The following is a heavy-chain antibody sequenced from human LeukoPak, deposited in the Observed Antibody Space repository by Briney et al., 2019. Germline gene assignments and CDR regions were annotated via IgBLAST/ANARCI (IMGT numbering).Heavy chain of an antibody. CDR2: VYHSGTT. Sequence: SETLSLTCTVSGGSISSSSYYWGWIRQPPGKRLEWIGEVYHSGTTNYNPSLKSRVTISIDKSKEQFSLKLSSVTAADTAVYYCARSPSGSSSRWFDPWGQGTLVTVSS. V-gene: IGHV4-39*07. CDR1: GGSISSSSYY. D-gene: IGHD1-26*01. J-gene: IGHJ5*02. CDR3: ARSPSGSSSRWFDP.